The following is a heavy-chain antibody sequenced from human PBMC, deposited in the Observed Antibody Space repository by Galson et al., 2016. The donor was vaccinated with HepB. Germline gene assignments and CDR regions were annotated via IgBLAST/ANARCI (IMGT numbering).Heavy chain of an antibody. CDR2: ISGSGDET. CDR1: GFTFSSYA. Sequence: SLRLSCAASGFTFSSYAMTWVRQAPGKGLDWVSTISGSGDETNYADSVKGRFTISRDNSKNTLYLQMNSLRAEDTAVYYCARGFRLGDLSSPRERDAFDMWGQGTMVTVSS. J-gene: IGHJ3*02. V-gene: IGHV3-23*01. CDR3: ARGFRLGDLSSPRERDAFDM. D-gene: IGHD3-16*02.